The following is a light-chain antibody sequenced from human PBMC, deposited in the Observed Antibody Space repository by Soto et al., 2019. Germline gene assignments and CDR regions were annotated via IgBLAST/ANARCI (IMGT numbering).Light chain of an antibody. CDR2: AVS. Sequence: DIELTQSPSFLSASVGDRVAITCRVSQGISSNLAWYQQKPGKAPNLLIYAVSSLQSGVSSRFSGSGSGTDFTLSINSLQREDFATYYCQQTYSAPPLFGQGTKV. J-gene: IGKJ1*01. V-gene: IGKV1-9*01. CDR3: QQTYSAPPL. CDR1: QGISSN.